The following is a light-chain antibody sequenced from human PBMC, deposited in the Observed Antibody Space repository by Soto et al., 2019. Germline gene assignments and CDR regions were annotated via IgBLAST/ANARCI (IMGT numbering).Light chain of an antibody. CDR1: SSNIGNND. J-gene: IGLJ2*01. CDR2: DNK. Sequence: QSVLTQPPSMSAAPGQKVTISCSGRSSNIGNNDVSWYQQFPRTAPKLLIYDNKKRPSGIPDRFSGSKSGTSATLGITGLQAGDEADYYCGTWDGSLSGGIFGGGTQLTVL. CDR3: GTWDGSLSGGI. V-gene: IGLV1-51*01.